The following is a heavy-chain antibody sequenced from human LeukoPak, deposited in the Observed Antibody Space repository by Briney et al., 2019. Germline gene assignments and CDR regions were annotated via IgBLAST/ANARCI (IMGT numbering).Heavy chain of an antibody. J-gene: IGHJ4*02. D-gene: IGHD3-22*01. CDR3: ARQDYDSGGYYSLNYFDY. Sequence: SETLSLTCTVSGGSISSSSDYWGWIRQPPGKGLEWIGSIYYSGSTYYNPSLKSRVTISVDTSKNQFSLKLSSVTAADTAVYYCARQDYDSGGYYSLNYFDYWGQGTLVTVSS. V-gene: IGHV4-39*01. CDR1: GGSISSSSDY. CDR2: IYYSGST.